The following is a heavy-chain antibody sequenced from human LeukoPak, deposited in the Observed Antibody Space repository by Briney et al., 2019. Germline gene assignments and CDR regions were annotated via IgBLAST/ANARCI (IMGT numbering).Heavy chain of an antibody. CDR3: ARDWPIFILTGYYFGY. D-gene: IGHD3-9*01. CDR1: GYTFTSYA. J-gene: IGHJ4*02. V-gene: IGHV1-2*02. Sequence: ASVKVSCKASGYTFTSYAMHWVRQAPGQRLEWMGWINPNSGGTNYAQKFQGRVTMTRDTSISTAYMELSRLRSDDTAVYYCARDWPIFILTGYYFGYWGQGTLVTVSS. CDR2: INPNSGGT.